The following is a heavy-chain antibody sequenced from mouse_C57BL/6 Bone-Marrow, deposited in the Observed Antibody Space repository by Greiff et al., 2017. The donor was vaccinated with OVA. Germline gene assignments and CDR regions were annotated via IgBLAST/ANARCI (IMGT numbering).Heavy chain of an antibody. CDR3: ARMNWVYYYAMDY. CDR1: GFSLTSYG. J-gene: IGHJ4*01. D-gene: IGHD4-1*01. Sequence: QVQLQQSGPGLVAPSQSLSITCTVSGFSLTSYGVHWVRQPPGKGLEWLVVIWSDGSTTYNSALKSRLSISKDNSKSQVFLKMNSLQTDDTAMYYCARMNWVYYYAMDYWGQGTSVTVSS. V-gene: IGHV2-6*03. CDR2: IWSDGST.